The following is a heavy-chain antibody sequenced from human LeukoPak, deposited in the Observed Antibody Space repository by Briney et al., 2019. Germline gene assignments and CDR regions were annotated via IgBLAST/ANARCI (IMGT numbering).Heavy chain of an antibody. J-gene: IGHJ6*02. CDR3: ARYSYFMVRGAGYYYCGMDV. D-gene: IGHD3-10*01. CDR2: INPNSGGT. V-gene: IGHV1-2*02. CDR1: GYTFTGYY. Sequence: ASVKVSCKASGYTFTGYYMHWVRQAPGQGLEWMGWINPNSGGTNYAQKFQGRVTMTRDTSISTAYMELSRLRSDDTAVYYCARYSYFMVRGAGYYYCGMDVWGQGTTVTVSS.